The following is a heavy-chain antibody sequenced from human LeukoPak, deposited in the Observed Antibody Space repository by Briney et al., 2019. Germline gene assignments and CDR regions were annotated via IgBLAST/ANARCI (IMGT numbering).Heavy chain of an antibody. D-gene: IGHD3-10*01. CDR1: GYSISSGYY. J-gene: IGHJ3*02. CDR3: ARDFDVRGVIIRPDAFDI. V-gene: IGHV4-38-2*02. CDR2: IYHSGST. Sequence: SETLSLTCTVSGYSISSGYYWGWIRQPPGKGLEWIGSIYHSGSTYYNPSLKSRVTISVDTSKNQFSLKLSSVTAADTAVYYCARDFDVRGVIIRPDAFDIWGQGTMVTVSS.